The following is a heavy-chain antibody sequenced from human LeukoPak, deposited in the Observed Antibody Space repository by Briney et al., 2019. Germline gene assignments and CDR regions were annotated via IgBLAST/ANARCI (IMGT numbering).Heavy chain of an antibody. CDR2: ISWNSGSI. CDR3: AKSRILAFYFDY. D-gene: IGHD2-15*01. V-gene: IGHV3-9*01. Sequence: GGSLRLSCAASGFTFDDYAMHWVRQAPGKGLEWVSGISWNSGSIGYADSVKGRFTISRDNAKNSLYLQMNSLRAEDTALYYCAKSRILAFYFDYRGQGTLVTVSS. CDR1: GFTFDDYA. J-gene: IGHJ4*02.